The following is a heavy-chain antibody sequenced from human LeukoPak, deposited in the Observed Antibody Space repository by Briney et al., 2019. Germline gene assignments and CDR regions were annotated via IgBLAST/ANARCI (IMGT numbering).Heavy chain of an antibody. CDR2: ISGSGGST. Sequence: PGGSLRLSCAASGFTFSSYAMSWVRQAPGKGLEGVSAISGSGGSTYYADSVKGRFTSSRDNSKNTLYLQMTSLRAEDTAVYYCAKGRWNWFDPWGQGTLVTVSS. J-gene: IGHJ5*02. V-gene: IGHV3-23*01. CDR1: GFTFSSYA. CDR3: AKGRWNWFDP. D-gene: IGHD4-23*01.